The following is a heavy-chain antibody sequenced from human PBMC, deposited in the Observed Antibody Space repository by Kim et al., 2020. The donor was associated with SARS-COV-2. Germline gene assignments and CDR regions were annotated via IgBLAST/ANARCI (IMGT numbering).Heavy chain of an antibody. CDR3: ARVPYGSEYYDYSYYGMDV. Sequence: GSLRLSCAASGFTFSDYYMSWIRQAPGKGLEWVSYISSSSSYTNYADSVKGRFTISRDNAKNSLYLQMNSLRAEDTAVYYCARVPYGSEYYDYSYYGMDVWGQGTTVTVSS. CDR2: ISSSSSYT. CDR1: GFTFSDYY. J-gene: IGHJ6*02. D-gene: IGHD3-16*01. V-gene: IGHV3-11*06.